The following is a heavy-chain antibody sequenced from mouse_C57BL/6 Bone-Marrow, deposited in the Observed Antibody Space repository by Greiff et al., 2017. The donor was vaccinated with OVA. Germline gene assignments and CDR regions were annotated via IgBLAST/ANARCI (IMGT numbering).Heavy chain of an antibody. J-gene: IGHJ2*01. CDR2: INPNNGGT. D-gene: IGHD2-3*01. CDR3: ARDPYEGDY. CDR1: GYTFTDYY. V-gene: IGHV1-26*01. Sequence: EVQLQQSGPELVKPGASVKISCKASGYTFTDYYMNWVKQSHGKSLEWIGDINPNNGGTSYNQKFKGKATLTVDKSSSTAYMELRSLTSEDSAVYYCARDPYEGDYWGQGTTLTVSS.